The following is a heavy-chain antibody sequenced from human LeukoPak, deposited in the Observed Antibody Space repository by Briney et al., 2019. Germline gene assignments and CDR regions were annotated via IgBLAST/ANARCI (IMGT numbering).Heavy chain of an antibody. CDR3: AKDISYSSSWSVHYYYGMDV. CDR2: ISGDGGST. J-gene: IGHJ6*02. V-gene: IGHV3-43*02. CDR1: GFTFDDYA. Sequence: GGSLRLSCAASGFTFDDYAMHWVRHAPGKGLEWVSLISGDGGSTYYADSVKGRFTISRDNSKNSLYLQMNSLRTEDTALYYCAKDISYSSSWSVHYYYGMDVWGQGTTVTVSS. D-gene: IGHD6-13*01.